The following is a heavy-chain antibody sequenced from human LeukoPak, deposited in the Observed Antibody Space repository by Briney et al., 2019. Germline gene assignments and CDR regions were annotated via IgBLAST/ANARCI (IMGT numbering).Heavy chain of an antibody. Sequence: GGSLRLSCAASGFTFSDYYMTWIRQAPGKGLEWVSYISNSGTTIYYADSVKGRFTISRDNAKNSLYLQMTSLRAEDTAVYYCARQSSGWYFIDYWGQGTLVTVS. CDR3: ARQSSGWYFIDY. V-gene: IGHV3-11*04. CDR2: ISNSGTTI. CDR1: GFTFSDYY. D-gene: IGHD6-19*01. J-gene: IGHJ4*02.